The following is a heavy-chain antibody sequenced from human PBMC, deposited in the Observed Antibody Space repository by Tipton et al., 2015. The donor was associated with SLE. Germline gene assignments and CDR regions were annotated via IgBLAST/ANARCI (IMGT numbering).Heavy chain of an antibody. V-gene: IGHV5-51*03. D-gene: IGHD2-2*01. Sequence: QLVQSGAEVKKPGESLKISCKGSGYRFTSYWIGWVRQMPGKGLEWMGIIYPGDSDTRYSPSFQGQVTMSVDRSISTAYLQWSSLKPSDTAMYSCASPTTSLLPDAFDVWGQGTMVTVSS. J-gene: IGHJ3*01. CDR2: IYPGDSDT. CDR1: GYRFTSYW. CDR3: ASPTTSLLPDAFDV.